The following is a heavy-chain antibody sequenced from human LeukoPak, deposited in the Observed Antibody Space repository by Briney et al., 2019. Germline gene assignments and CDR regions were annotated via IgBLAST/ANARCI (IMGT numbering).Heavy chain of an antibody. Sequence: TGGSLRLSCTASGFTFGDYAMSWVRQAPGKGLEWVGFIRSKAYGGTTEYAASVKGRFTISRDDSKSIAYLQMNSLKTEDTAVYYCTRAGIAAAGTRYFDYWGQGTLVTVSS. CDR2: IRSKAYGGTT. V-gene: IGHV3-49*04. J-gene: IGHJ4*02. CDR1: GFTFGDYA. D-gene: IGHD6-13*01. CDR3: TRAGIAAAGTRYFDY.